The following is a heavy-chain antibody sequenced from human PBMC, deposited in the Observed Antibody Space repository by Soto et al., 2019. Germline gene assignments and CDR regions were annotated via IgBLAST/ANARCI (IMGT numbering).Heavy chain of an antibody. V-gene: IGHV4-31*03. D-gene: IGHD2-15*01. J-gene: IGHJ5*02. Sequence: SETLSLTCTVSGGSISSGGYYWSWIRQHPGKGLEWIGYIYYSGSTYYNPSLKSRVTISVDTSKNQFSLKLSSVTAADTAVYYCASRVVVAATGCFDPWGQGTLVTVSX. CDR3: ASRVVVAATGCFDP. CDR1: GGSISSGGYY. CDR2: IYYSGST.